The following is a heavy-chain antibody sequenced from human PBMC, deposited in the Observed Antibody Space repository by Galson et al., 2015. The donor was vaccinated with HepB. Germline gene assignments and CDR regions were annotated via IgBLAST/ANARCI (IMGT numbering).Heavy chain of an antibody. D-gene: IGHD6-13*01. Sequence: SETLSLTCSVSGGSISGSRYYWGWIRQTPGEGLEWIGSMSYSGTAYYNPSLKNRVTISIDGPKNQFSLKLTSVSAADTAVYYCAKIPPDGGSSFGPNWFDPWGQGTLVTVSS. V-gene: IGHV4-39*01. J-gene: IGHJ5*02. CDR2: MSYSGTA. CDR3: AKIPPDGGSSFGPNWFDP. CDR1: GGSISGSRYY.